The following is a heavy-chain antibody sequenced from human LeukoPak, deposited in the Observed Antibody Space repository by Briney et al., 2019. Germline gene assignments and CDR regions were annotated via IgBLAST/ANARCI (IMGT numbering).Heavy chain of an antibody. CDR2: ISAYNGNT. CDR3: ARNDVLLWFGELPN. CDR1: VYTFSSYG. J-gene: IGHJ4*02. Sequence: ASVTLSFKSSVYTFSSYGISWVRQAPGQGLEWMGWISAYNGNTNYAQNIQGRVTMTTDTSTSTAYMELRSLRSDDTAVYYCARNDVLLWFGELPNWGQGTLVTVSS. D-gene: IGHD3-10*01. V-gene: IGHV1-18*01.